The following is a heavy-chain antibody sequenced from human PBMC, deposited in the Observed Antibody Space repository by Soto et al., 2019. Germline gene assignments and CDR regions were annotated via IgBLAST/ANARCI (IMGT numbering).Heavy chain of an antibody. J-gene: IGHJ4*02. CDR1: GGTFSSYA. CDR3: ARDLSSGGSCYGY. V-gene: IGHV1-69*13. CDR2: IIPIFGTA. Sequence: SVKVSCKASGGTFSSYAISWVRQAPGQGLEWMGGIIPIFGTANYAQKFQGRVTITADESTSTAYMELSSLRSEDTAVYYCARDLSSGGSCYGYGGQGTLVTVSS. D-gene: IGHD2-15*01.